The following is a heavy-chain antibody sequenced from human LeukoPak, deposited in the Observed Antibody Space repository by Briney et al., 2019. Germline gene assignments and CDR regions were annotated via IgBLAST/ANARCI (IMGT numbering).Heavy chain of an antibody. Sequence: PSETLSLTCTVSGGSISSYYWSWIRQPPGKGLEWIGYIYYSGSTNYNPSLKSRVTISVDTSKNQFSLKLSSVTAADTAVYYCARGITAIKYYFDYWGQGTLVTVSS. CDR2: IYYSGST. J-gene: IGHJ4*02. V-gene: IGHV4-59*08. CDR3: ARGITAIKYYFDY. CDR1: GGSISSYY. D-gene: IGHD2-2*02.